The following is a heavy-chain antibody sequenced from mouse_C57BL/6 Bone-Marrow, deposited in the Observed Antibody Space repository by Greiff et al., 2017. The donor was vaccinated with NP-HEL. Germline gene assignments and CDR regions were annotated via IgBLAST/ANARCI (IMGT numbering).Heavy chain of an antibody. CDR3: ARDEPPYEGNYKGWYFDV. Sequence: QVQLQQSGAELVKPGASVKLSCKASGYTFTEYTIHWVKQRSGQGLEWIGWFYPGSGSIKYNEKFKDKATLTADKSSSTVYMELSRLTSEDSAVYFCARDEPPYEGNYKGWYFDVWGTGTTVTVSS. V-gene: IGHV1-62-2*01. J-gene: IGHJ1*03. D-gene: IGHD2-3*01. CDR2: FYPGSGSI. CDR1: GYTFTEYT.